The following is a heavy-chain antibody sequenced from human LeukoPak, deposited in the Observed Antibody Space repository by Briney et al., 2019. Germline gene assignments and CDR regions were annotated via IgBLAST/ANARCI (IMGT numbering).Heavy chain of an antibody. V-gene: IGHV3-21*03. D-gene: IGHD6-13*01. CDR1: GFTYSSYT. CDR3: ARVVGISAPGDY. J-gene: IGHJ4*02. Sequence: PGEPLRLSCVGSGFTYSSYTLSSVRQAPGKGLEWVSSITSSSSFIYYADSVKGRFTISRDNAKNSLFLQMNSLRADDTAVYFCARVVGISAPGDYWGQGTLVTVSS. CDR2: ITSSSSFI.